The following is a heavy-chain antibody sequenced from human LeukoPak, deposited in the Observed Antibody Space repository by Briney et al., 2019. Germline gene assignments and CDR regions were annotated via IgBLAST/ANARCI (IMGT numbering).Heavy chain of an antibody. CDR3: ARGGSSGYHHLVDY. V-gene: IGHV1-69*13. Sequence: SVKVSCKASGGTFSSYAISWVRQAPGQGLEWMGGIIPIFGTANYAQKFQGRVTITADESTSTAYMELSSLRSEDTAVYYCARGGSSGYHHLVDYWGQGTLVTVSS. J-gene: IGHJ4*02. D-gene: IGHD3-22*01. CDR1: GGTFSSYA. CDR2: IIPIFGTA.